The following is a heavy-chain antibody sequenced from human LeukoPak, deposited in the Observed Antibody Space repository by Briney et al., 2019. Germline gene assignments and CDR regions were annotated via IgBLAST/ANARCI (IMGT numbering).Heavy chain of an antibody. CDR2: IYHSGST. Sequence: PSGTLSLTCEVSGVSISSGNWWSWVRQPPGKGLEWIGQIYHSGSTNYNPPLKSRVTISVDKSKNHFSLRLSSVPAADTAVYYCARENDSGYSLNYRGQGNLGTGSP. J-gene: IGHJ4*02. D-gene: IGHD3-22*01. V-gene: IGHV4-4*02. CDR3: ARENDSGYSLNY. CDR1: GVSISSGNW.